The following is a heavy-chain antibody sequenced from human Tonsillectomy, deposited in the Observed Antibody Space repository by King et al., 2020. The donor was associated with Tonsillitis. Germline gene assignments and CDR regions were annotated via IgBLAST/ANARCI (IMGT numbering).Heavy chain of an antibody. CDR2: ISINNNYI. Sequence: VQLVESGGGLVKPGGSLRLSCAASGFTFSSYSMNWVRQAPGKGLEWVSSISINNNYIYYADSVNGRFTISRDNAKNSLYLQMNSLRAEDTAVYYCARDAKLIAVAVNWGQGTLVTVSS. D-gene: IGHD6-19*01. CDR3: ARDAKLIAVAVN. CDR1: GFTFSSYS. J-gene: IGHJ4*02. V-gene: IGHV3-21*01.